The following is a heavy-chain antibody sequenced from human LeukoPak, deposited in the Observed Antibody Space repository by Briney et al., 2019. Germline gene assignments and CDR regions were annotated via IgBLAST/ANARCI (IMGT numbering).Heavy chain of an antibody. Sequence: GESLKISCKGSGYSFASNWIGWVRQMPGKGLEWMGSIYPGDSDTRYSPSFQGQVTISADKSISTAYLQWSSLKASDTAMYYCARQNSGGSSPFQIWGQGTMVTVSS. CDR2: IYPGDSDT. CDR3: ARQNSGGSSPFQI. CDR1: GYSFASNW. J-gene: IGHJ3*02. D-gene: IGHD2-15*01. V-gene: IGHV5-51*01.